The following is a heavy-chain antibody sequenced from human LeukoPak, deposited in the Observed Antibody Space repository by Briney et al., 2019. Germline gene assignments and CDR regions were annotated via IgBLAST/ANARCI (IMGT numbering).Heavy chain of an antibody. D-gene: IGHD5-18*01. V-gene: IGHV3-11*04. Sequence: GGSLRLSCAASGLTFSDYYMSWIRQAPGKGLEWVSYISSSGSTIYYADSVKGRFTISRDNAKNSLYLQMNSLRAEDTAVYYCARAGVSNVDTAMAPDYWGQGTLVTVSS. CDR1: GLTFSDYY. CDR2: ISSSGSTI. J-gene: IGHJ4*02. CDR3: ARAGVSNVDTAMAPDY.